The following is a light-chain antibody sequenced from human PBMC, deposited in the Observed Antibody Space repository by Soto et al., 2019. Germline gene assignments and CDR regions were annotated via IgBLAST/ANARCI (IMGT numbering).Light chain of an antibody. V-gene: IGKV3-15*01. CDR3: QQYKSYSLT. Sequence: ERVMTHSPATLSVSPGERATLSCRASQSVSSSYLAWYQQKPGQAPRLLIYGASTRATGIPARFSGSGSGKEFTLTISSLKPDDFATYYCQQYKSYSLTFGGGTKV. CDR1: QSVSSSY. J-gene: IGKJ4*01. CDR2: GAS.